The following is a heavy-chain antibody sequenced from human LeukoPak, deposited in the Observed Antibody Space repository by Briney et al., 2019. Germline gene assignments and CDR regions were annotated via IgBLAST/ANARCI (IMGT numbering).Heavy chain of an antibody. J-gene: IGHJ4*02. D-gene: IGHD3-9*01. CDR1: GYAFTTYG. Sequence: ASVKVSCKASGYAFTTYGVSWVRQAPGQGLEWMGWISVHIGDTNYAQNFQGRVTITTETSAGTAYMELRSLRSDDTAVYYCARATSLTIYFHPFDIWGQGTLVTVSS. V-gene: IGHV1-18*01. CDR2: ISVHIGDT. CDR3: ARATSLTIYFHPFDI.